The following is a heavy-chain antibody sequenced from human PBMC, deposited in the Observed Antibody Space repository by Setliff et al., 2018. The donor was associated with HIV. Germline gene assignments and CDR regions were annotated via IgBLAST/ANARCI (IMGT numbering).Heavy chain of an antibody. J-gene: IGHJ3*02. CDR3: ARIIMPRGGAFDI. Sequence: SETLSLTCTVSGGSISSSSYYWSWIRQPAGKGLQWIGRIYTSGSTNYNPSLKSRVTISVDTSKNQFSLKLNSVTAADTAVYYCARIIMPRGGAFDIWGQGTMVTVSS. CDR1: GGSISSSSYY. D-gene: IGHD3-10*01. CDR2: IYTSGST. V-gene: IGHV4-61*02.